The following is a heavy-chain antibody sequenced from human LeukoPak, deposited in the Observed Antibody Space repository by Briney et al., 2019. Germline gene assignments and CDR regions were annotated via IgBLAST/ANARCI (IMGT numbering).Heavy chain of an antibody. CDR3: AGGSSGSYPWLFDY. CDR1: GGSISSYY. D-gene: IGHD1-26*01. J-gene: IGHJ4*02. V-gene: IGHV4-59*01. Sequence: SETLSLTCTVSGGSISSYYWSWIRQPPGKGLEWIGYIYYSGSTNYNPSLKSRVTISVDTSKNQFSLKLSPVTAADTAVYYCAGGSSGSYPWLFDYWGQGTLVTVSS. CDR2: IYYSGST.